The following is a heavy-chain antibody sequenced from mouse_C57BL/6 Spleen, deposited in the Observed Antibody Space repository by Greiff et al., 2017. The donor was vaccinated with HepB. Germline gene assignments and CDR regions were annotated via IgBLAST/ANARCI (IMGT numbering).Heavy chain of an antibody. CDR1: GYTFTDYY. CDR2: INPNNGGT. Sequence: EVQLQQSGPELVKPGASVKISCKASGYTFTDYYMNWVKQSHGKSLEWIGDINPNNGGTSYNQKFKGKATLTVDKSSSTAYMELRSLTSEDSAVYYWASLYYGNYAWYFDVWGTGTTVTVSS. V-gene: IGHV1-26*01. D-gene: IGHD2-1*01. CDR3: ASLYYGNYAWYFDV. J-gene: IGHJ1*03.